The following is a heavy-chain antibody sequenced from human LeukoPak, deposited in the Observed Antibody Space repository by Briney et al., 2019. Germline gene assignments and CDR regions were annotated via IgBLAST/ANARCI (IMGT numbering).Heavy chain of an antibody. CDR3: ARGIVGPTFDY. CDR2: INHSGST. V-gene: IGHV4-34*01. J-gene: IGHJ4*02. Sequence: SETPSLTCAVYGGSFSGYYWSWIRQPPGKGLEWIGEINHSGSTNYNPSLKSRVTISVDTSKNQFSLKLSSVTAADTAVYYCARGIVGPTFDYWGQGTLVTVSS. CDR1: GGSFSGYY. D-gene: IGHD1-26*01.